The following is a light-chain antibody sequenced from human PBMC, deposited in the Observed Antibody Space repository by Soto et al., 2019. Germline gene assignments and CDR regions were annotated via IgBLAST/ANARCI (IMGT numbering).Light chain of an antibody. Sequence: EIVLTQSPGTLSLSPGERATLSCRASQSVSSSYLAWYQQKPGQAPRLLIYGASSRATAIPDRFSGSGSGTDFTLTISRLEPEDIAVYYCQQYGSSPPTFGQGTRLEIK. CDR2: GAS. CDR1: QSVSSSY. J-gene: IGKJ5*01. CDR3: QQYGSSPPT. V-gene: IGKV3-20*01.